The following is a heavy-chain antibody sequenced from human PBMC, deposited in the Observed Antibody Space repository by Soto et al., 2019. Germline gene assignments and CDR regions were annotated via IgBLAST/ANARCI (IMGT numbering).Heavy chain of an antibody. Sequence: PGESLKISCKGSGYSFTSYWINWVRQMPGKGLEWMGIIYPGDSDTRYSPSFQGQVTISVDKSIDTAYLQWRSLKASDTAVYYCARHHGSPGSYFGMDVWGQGTPVTVS. V-gene: IGHV5-51*01. CDR1: GYSFTSYW. CDR2: IYPGDSDT. CDR3: ARHHGSPGSYFGMDV. J-gene: IGHJ6*02. D-gene: IGHD6-13*01.